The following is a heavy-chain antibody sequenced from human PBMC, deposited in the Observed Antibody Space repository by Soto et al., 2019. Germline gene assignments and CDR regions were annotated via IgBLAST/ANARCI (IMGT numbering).Heavy chain of an antibody. CDR3: ARVAGLRYFDWLSPGGWFDP. D-gene: IGHD3-9*01. J-gene: IGHJ5*02. V-gene: IGHV4-34*01. CDR1: GGSFSGYY. Sequence: QVQLQQWGAGLLKPSETLSLTCAVYGGSFSGYYWSWIRQPPGKGLEWIGEINHSGSTNYNPSLKSRAPISVDTSKNQFSLKLSPVTAADTAVYYCARVAGLRYFDWLSPGGWFDPWGQGTLVTVSS. CDR2: INHSGST.